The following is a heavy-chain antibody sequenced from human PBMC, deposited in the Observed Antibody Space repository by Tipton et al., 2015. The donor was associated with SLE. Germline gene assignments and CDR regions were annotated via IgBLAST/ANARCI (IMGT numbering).Heavy chain of an antibody. D-gene: IGHD3-22*01. CDR1: GFTFDDFA. Sequence: SLRLSCTASGFTFDDFAMHWVRQAPGKGLEWVSLISWDGHSTYYADSLKGRFTISRDTSKNSLYLQMNSLRAEDTAVYYCARDRYYYDSSGYDAFDIWGQGTMVTVSP. CDR2: ISWDGHST. J-gene: IGHJ3*02. CDR3: ARDRYYYDSSGYDAFDI. V-gene: IGHV3-43D*04.